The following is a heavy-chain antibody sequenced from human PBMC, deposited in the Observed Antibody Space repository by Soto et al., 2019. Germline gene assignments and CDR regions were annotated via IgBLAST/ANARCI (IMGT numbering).Heavy chain of an antibody. CDR3: LVTGDDFDV. CDR2: ISSSSSTI. V-gene: IGHV3-48*04. Sequence: GGSLRLSCAASGFTFSSYSMNWVRQAPGKGLEWVSYISSSSSTIYYADSVKGRFTISRDNAKNSLYLQMNSLRAEDAAVYYCLVTGDDFDVWGQGTMVTVSS. D-gene: IGHD7-27*01. CDR1: GFTFSSYS. J-gene: IGHJ3*01.